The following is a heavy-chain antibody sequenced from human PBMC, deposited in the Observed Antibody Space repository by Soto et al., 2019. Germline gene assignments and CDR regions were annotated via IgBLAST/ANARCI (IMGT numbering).Heavy chain of an antibody. Sequence: AASVKVSCKASGYTFTSYGISWVRQAPGQGLEWMGWINPSGGSTSYAQKFQGRVTMTRDTSTSTVYMELSSLRSEDTAVYYCARAQGARYCSSTSCYEYYYYYYGMDVWGQGTTVTVSS. D-gene: IGHD2-2*01. CDR1: GYTFTSYG. CDR3: ARAQGARYCSSTSCYEYYYYYYGMDV. CDR2: INPSGGST. V-gene: IGHV1-46*01. J-gene: IGHJ6*02.